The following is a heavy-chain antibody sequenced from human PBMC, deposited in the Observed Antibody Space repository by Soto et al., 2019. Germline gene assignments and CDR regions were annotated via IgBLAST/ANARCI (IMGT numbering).Heavy chain of an antibody. Sequence: GGSLRLSCAASGFTFSDYSMNWVRQAPGKGLEWVAVISYDGSNKYYADSVKGRFTISRDNSKNTLYLQMNSLRAEDTAVYYCASLSVRFLEWLLWENYKGMDVWGQGTAVTVSS. V-gene: IGHV3-30*03. CDR3: ASLSVRFLEWLLWENYKGMDV. CDR1: GFTFSDYS. D-gene: IGHD3-3*01. CDR2: ISYDGSNK. J-gene: IGHJ6*02.